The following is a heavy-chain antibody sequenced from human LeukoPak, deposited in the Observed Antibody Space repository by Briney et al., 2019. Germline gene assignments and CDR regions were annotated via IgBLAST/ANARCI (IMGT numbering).Heavy chain of an antibody. D-gene: IGHD3-22*01. J-gene: IGHJ4*02. Sequence: GGSLRLSCAASGFTFSSNWMHWVRQAPGKGLVWVSRIKSDGSITSYADSVKGRFTISRDNAKNTLYLQMNSLRAEDTAVYYCARGYYCDSSACEYWGQGTLVTVSS. CDR2: IKSDGSIT. CDR1: GFTFSSNW. V-gene: IGHV3-74*01. CDR3: ARGYYCDSSACEY.